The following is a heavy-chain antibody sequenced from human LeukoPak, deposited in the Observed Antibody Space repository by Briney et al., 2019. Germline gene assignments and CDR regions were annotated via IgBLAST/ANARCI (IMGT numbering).Heavy chain of an antibody. V-gene: IGHV3-66*02. J-gene: IGHJ4*02. D-gene: IGHD2-2*02. Sequence: GGSLRLSCAASGFIVSGDFMSWVRQAPGKGLEWVSVIYSDGSTYYADSVKGRFTISRDNSKNTLDLQMNSLRAEDTAVYYCAKDLVEYPDYWGQGTLVTVSS. CDR3: AKDLVEYPDY. CDR1: GFIVSGDF. CDR2: IYSDGST.